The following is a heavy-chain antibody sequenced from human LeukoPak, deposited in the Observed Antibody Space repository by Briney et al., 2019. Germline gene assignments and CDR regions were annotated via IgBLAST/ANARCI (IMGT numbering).Heavy chain of an antibody. J-gene: IGHJ2*01. CDR2: IYYGGST. Sequence: SGTLSLTCGVSGGSISSYYWSWIWQPPGKGLEWIGYIYYGGSTNYNPSLKSRVTMSVDTSKKQFSLKLRSVTAADTAVYYCARGVKIEYSSSSRNWFFDLWGRGTLVTVSS. D-gene: IGHD6-6*01. V-gene: IGHV4-59*08. CDR3: ARGVKIEYSSSSRNWFFDL. CDR1: GGSISSYY.